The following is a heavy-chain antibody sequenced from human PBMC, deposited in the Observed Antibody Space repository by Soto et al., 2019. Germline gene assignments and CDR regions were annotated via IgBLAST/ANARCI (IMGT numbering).Heavy chain of an antibody. CDR3: AREGDGYNCDY. CDR1: GGTFSSYA. J-gene: IGHJ4*02. D-gene: IGHD5-12*01. V-gene: IGHV1-69*01. Sequence: QVQLVQSGAEVKKPGSSVKVSCKASGGTFSSYAISWVRQAPGQGLEWMGGTIPIFGTANYAQKFQGRVTITADESTSTAYMELSSLRSEDTAVHYCAREGDGYNCDYWGQGTLVTVSS. CDR2: TIPIFGTA.